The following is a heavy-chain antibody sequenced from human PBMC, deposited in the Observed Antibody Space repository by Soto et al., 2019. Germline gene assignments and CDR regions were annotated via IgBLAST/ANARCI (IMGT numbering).Heavy chain of an antibody. J-gene: IGHJ6*02. CDR1: GYTFTGYY. V-gene: IGHV1-2*04. Sequence: QVQLVQSGAEVKKPGASVKVSCKASGYTFTGYYMHWVRQAPGQGLEWMGWINPNSGGTNYAQKFQGWVTMTRDTSISTADMELSRLRSDDTAVYYCARELPTGTTSPNPRTYYYYGMDVWGQGTTVTVSS. CDR3: ARELPTGTTSPNPRTYYYYGMDV. CDR2: INPNSGGT. D-gene: IGHD1-7*01.